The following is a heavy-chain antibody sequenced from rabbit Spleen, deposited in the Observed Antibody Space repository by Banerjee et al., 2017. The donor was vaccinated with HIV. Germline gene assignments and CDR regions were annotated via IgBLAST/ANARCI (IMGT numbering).Heavy chain of an antibody. J-gene: IGHJ6*01. CDR1: GVSLNDKDV. CDR2: INGVTGKA. V-gene: IGHV1S45*01. CDR3: AKDTGTSFSTYGMDL. D-gene: IGHD8-1*01. Sequence: QQQLVESGGGLVKPEGSLTLTCKASGVSLNDKDVMCWVRQAPGKGLEWIACINGVTGKAVYASWAKGRFTFSKTSSTTVTLQMTSLTVADTATYFCAKDTGTSFSTYGMDLWGPGTLVTVS.